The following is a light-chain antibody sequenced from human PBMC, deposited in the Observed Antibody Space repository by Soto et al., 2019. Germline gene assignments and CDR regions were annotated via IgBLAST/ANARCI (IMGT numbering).Light chain of an antibody. CDR3: SSYTSSSTLDVV. Sequence: QSALTQPASVSGSTGQSITISCTGTSSDVGGYNYVSWYQQQPGKAPKLMIYDVSNRPSGVSNRFSGSKSGNTASLTISGLQAEDEADYYCSSYTSSSTLDVVFGGGTKLTVL. V-gene: IGLV2-14*01. CDR1: SSDVGGYNY. CDR2: DVS. J-gene: IGLJ2*01.